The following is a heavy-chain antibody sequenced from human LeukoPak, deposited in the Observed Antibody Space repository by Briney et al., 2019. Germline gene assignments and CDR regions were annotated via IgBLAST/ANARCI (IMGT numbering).Heavy chain of an antibody. CDR3: ARDIYGWLVGYYSMDV. CDR2: ISYDGSNK. Sequence: PGRSLRLSCAASGFTFSSYAMHWVRQAPGKGLEWVAVISYDGSNKYYAHSVKGRFTISRDNSKNTLYLQMNSLRAEDTAVYYCARDIYGWLVGYYSMDVWGQGTTVTVSS. D-gene: IGHD6-19*01. CDR1: GFTFSSYA. V-gene: IGHV3-30*04. J-gene: IGHJ6*02.